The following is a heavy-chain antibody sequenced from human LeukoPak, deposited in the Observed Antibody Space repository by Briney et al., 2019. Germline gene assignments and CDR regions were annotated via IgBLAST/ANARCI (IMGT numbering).Heavy chain of an antibody. CDR2: IRSKAYGGTT. V-gene: IGHV3-49*04. CDR1: GFTFGDYA. D-gene: IGHD3-10*01. J-gene: IGHJ4*02. CDR3: TGNYYGAGSYADFDY. Sequence: GGSLRLACTASGFTFGDYAMSWVRQAPGKGLEWVGFIRSKAYGGTTEYAASVKRRFTISRDDSNSIAYLQMNSRITEDTAVYYCTGNYYGAGSYADFDYWGQGTLVTVSS.